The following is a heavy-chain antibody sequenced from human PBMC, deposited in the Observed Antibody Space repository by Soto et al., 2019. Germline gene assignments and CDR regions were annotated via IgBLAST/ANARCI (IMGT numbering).Heavy chain of an antibody. Sequence: QVQLVESGGGLVKPGGSLRLSCAASGFTFSDYYMSWLRQAPGKGLEWVSYISSSSSYTNYADSVKGRFTISRDNAKNSRDRQMNSLRAEDTAVDYCARMEAAAVKNYGMDVWGQGTTVTVSS. V-gene: IGHV3-11*06. CDR1: GFTFSDYY. CDR3: ARMEAAAVKNYGMDV. J-gene: IGHJ6*02. D-gene: IGHD6-13*01. CDR2: ISSSSSYT.